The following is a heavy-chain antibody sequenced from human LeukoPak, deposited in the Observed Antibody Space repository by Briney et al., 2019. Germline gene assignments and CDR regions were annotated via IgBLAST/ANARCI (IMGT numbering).Heavy chain of an antibody. CDR1: GSSISSGDYY. V-gene: IGHV4-30-4*08. J-gene: IGHJ6*03. D-gene: IGHD6-13*01. CDR2: IYYSGST. Sequence: SETLSLTCTVSGSSISSGDYYWSWIRQPPGKGLEWIGYIYYSGSTYYNPSLKSRVTISVDTSKNQFSLKLSSVTAADTAVYYCARAGAAAGTLYYYYMDVWGKGTTVTVSS. CDR3: ARAGAAAGTLYYYYMDV.